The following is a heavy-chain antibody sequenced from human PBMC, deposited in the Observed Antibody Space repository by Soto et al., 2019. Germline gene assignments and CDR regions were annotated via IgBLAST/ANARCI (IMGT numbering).Heavy chain of an antibody. Sequence: PSETLSLTCTVSGGSISSGDYYWSWIRQPPGKGLEWIGYIYYSGSTYYNPSLKSRVTISVDTSKNQFSLKLSSVTAADTAVYYCARVLGHNKSYDFWSGNRFDPWGQGTLVTVSS. CDR2: IYYSGST. J-gene: IGHJ5*02. D-gene: IGHD3-3*01. CDR1: GGSISSGDYY. CDR3: ARVLGHNKSYDFWSGNRFDP. V-gene: IGHV4-30-4*01.